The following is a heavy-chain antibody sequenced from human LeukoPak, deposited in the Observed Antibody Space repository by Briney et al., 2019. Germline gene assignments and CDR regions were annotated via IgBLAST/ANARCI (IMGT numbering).Heavy chain of an antibody. V-gene: IGHV1-8*01. D-gene: IGHD6-6*01. CDR1: GYTLTSYD. CDR3: ARSPMRAARRGNWFDP. Sequence: ASVKVSCKASGYTLTSYDINWVRQATGQGLEWMGWMNPNSGNTGYAQKFQGRVTMTRNTSISTAYMELSSLRSEDTAVYYCARSPMRAARRGNWFDPWGQGTLVTVSS. J-gene: IGHJ5*02. CDR2: MNPNSGNT.